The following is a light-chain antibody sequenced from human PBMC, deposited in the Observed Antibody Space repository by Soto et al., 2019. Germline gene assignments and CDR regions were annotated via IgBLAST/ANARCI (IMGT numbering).Light chain of an antibody. V-gene: IGLV1-40*01. CDR1: SSNIGAGYD. J-gene: IGLJ3*02. Sequence: QSVLTQPPSVSGAPGQRVTISCTGSSSNIGAGYDVHWYQQLPGTAPKLLIYGNSNRPSGVPDRCSGSKSGTSASQAITGLQAEDEADYYCQSYDSSLSGGVFGGGTKLTVL. CDR2: GNS. CDR3: QSYDSSLSGGV.